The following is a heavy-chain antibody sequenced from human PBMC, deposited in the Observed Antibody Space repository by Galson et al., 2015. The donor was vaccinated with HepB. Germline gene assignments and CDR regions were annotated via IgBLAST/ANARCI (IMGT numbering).Heavy chain of an antibody. CDR1: GYTFTGYY. CDR2: INPNSGGT. Sequence: SVKVSCKASGYTFTGYYMHWVRQAPGQGLEWMGWINPNSGGTNYAQKFQGWVTMTRDTSISTAYMELSRLRSDDTAAYYCARGTAMGSFSWYFDLWGRGTLVTVSS. V-gene: IGHV1-2*04. J-gene: IGHJ2*01. CDR3: ARGTAMGSFSWYFDL. D-gene: IGHD5-18*01.